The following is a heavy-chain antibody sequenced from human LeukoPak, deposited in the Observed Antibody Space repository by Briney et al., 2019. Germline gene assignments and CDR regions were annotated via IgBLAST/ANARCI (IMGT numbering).Heavy chain of an antibody. J-gene: IGHJ6*03. Sequence: GESLKISCKGSGYSFAGSWIGWVRQMPGKGLEWMGIIYPDDSDTRYSPSFEGQITISVDKSISTAYLQWSSLKASDTAVYYCARHGQCTNGVCYSNYYYHMDVWGKGTTVTVSS. CDR2: IYPDDSDT. CDR1: GYSFAGSW. CDR3: ARHGQCTNGVCYSNYYYHMDV. D-gene: IGHD2-8*01. V-gene: IGHV5-51*01.